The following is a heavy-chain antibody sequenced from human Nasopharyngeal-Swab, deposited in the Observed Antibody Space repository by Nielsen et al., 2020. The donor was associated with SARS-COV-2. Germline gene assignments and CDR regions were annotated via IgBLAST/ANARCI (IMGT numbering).Heavy chain of an antibody. Sequence: WIRQPPGKGLERVAVISYDGSNKYYADSVKGRFTISRDNSKNTLYLQMNSLRAEDTAVYYCARVEAGGEWELLPYYYYYMDVWGKGTTVTVSS. V-gene: IGHV3-30-3*01. D-gene: IGHD1-26*01. CDR3: ARVEAGGEWELLPYYYYYMDV. J-gene: IGHJ6*03. CDR2: ISYDGSNK.